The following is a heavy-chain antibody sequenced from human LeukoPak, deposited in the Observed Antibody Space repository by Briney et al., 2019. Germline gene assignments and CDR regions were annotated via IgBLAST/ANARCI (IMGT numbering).Heavy chain of an antibody. CDR2: IKQDGSEK. CDR1: GFTFSSYW. V-gene: IGHV3-7*01. D-gene: IGHD3-9*01. J-gene: IGHJ3*02. Sequence: GGSLRLSCAASGFTFSSYWMSWVRQAPGKGLEWVANIKQDGSEKYYVDSVKGRFTISRDNAKNSLYLQMNSLRAEDTAEYYCARRGFLYDILTGYYALGAFDIWGQGTMVTVSS. CDR3: ARRGFLYDILTGYYALGAFDI.